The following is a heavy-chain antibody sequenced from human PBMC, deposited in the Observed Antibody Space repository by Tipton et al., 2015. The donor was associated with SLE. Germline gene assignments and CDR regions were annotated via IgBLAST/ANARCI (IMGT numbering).Heavy chain of an antibody. V-gene: IGHV4-34*01. CDR2: INHGGNT. CDR1: GGSFSGFY. D-gene: IGHD3-16*01. CDR3: ARGGGFDP. Sequence: TLSLTCAVYGGSFSGFYWNWIRQPPGKGLEWIGEINHGGNTNYNPSLKSRVTISVDTSKNQFSLKLSSVTAADTAVYYCARGGGFDPWGQGTLVTVSS. J-gene: IGHJ5*02.